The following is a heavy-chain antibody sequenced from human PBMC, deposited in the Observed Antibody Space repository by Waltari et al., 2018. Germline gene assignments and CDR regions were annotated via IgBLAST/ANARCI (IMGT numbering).Heavy chain of an antibody. CDR2: IYYSGST. CDR1: GGSISSYY. Sequence: QVQLQESGPGLVKPSETLSLTCTVTGGSISSYYWSWIRPPPGKGLEWIGYIYYSGSTNYNPSLKSRVTISVDTSKNQFSLKLSSVTAADTAVYYCARGRNVRDTAMVVPPYYYYGMDVWGQGTTVTVSS. V-gene: IGHV4-59*01. D-gene: IGHD5-18*01. J-gene: IGHJ6*02. CDR3: ARGRNVRDTAMVVPPYYYYGMDV.